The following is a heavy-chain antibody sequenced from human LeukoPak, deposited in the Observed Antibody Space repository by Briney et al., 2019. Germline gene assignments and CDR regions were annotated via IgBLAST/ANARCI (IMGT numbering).Heavy chain of an antibody. Sequence: SETLSLTCTVPGGSISSYNWSWIRQPPGKGLEWIGYIYYSGSTNYNPSLKSRVTISVDTSKNQFSLKLSSVTAADTAVYYCARDGAAHFDYWGQGTLVTVSS. D-gene: IGHD6-13*01. J-gene: IGHJ4*02. CDR1: GGSISSYN. CDR3: ARDGAAHFDY. V-gene: IGHV4-59*01. CDR2: IYYSGST.